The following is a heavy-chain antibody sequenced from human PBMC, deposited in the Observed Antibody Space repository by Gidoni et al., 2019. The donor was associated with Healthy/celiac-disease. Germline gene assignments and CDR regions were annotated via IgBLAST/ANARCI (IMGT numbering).Heavy chain of an antibody. V-gene: IGHV4-39*01. D-gene: IGHD5-12*01. CDR3: ARPSSSGYSGYDADY. Sequence: QLQLQESGPGLVKPSETLSLTCTVSGGSLSRSSYYWGWIRPPPGKGREWIGSIYYSGSTYSTPSLKSRVTISVDTSKNQFSRKLSSVTAADTAVYYCARPSSSGYSGYDADYWGQGTLVTVSS. J-gene: IGHJ4*02. CDR1: GGSLSRSSYY. CDR2: IYYSGST.